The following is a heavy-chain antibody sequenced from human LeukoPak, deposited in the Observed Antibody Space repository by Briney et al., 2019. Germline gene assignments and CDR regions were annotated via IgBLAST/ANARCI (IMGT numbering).Heavy chain of an antibody. CDR1: GGSFSGYY. CDR3: AREGGTGWFDP. CDR2: INHSGST. Sequence: PSETLSLTCAVYGGSFSGYYWSWIRQPPGKGLEWIGEINHSGSTNYNPSLKSRVTISVDTSKNQFSLKLSSVTAADTAVHYCAREGGTGWFDPWGQGTLVTVSS. V-gene: IGHV4-34*01. J-gene: IGHJ5*02. D-gene: IGHD1-1*01.